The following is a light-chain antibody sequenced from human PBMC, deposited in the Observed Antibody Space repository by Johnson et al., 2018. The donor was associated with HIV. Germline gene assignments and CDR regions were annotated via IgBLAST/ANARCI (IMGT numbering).Light chain of an antibody. CDR3: GIWDASRSPLYV. Sequence: QSALTQPPSVSAAPGQKVTISCSGSSSNIGNNYVSWYQQLPGRAPKLLIYEDNKRHSGIHDRFSGSKSGATATLGITGLQTGDEADYYCGIWDASRSPLYVFGSGTTITVL. V-gene: IGLV1-51*02. CDR2: EDN. CDR1: SSNIGNNY. J-gene: IGLJ1*01.